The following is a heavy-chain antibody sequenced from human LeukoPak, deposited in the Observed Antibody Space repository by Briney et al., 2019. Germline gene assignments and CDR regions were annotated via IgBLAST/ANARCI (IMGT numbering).Heavy chain of an antibody. CDR1: GYTFTSYG. Sequence: GASVKVSCKASGYTFTSYGSSWVRQAPGQGLEWMGWISAYNGNTNYAQKLQGRVTMTTDTSTSTAYMELRSLRSDDTAVYYCARDHRGGVSSGWRNWFDPWGQGTLVTVSS. V-gene: IGHV1-18*01. D-gene: IGHD6-19*01. J-gene: IGHJ5*02. CDR3: ARDHRGGVSSGWRNWFDP. CDR2: ISAYNGNT.